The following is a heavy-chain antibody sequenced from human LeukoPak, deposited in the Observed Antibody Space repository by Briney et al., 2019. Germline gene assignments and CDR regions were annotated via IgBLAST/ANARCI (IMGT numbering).Heavy chain of an antibody. CDR1: GYTFTGYY. J-gene: IGHJ4*02. Sequence: GASVKVSCKASGYTFTGYYMHWVRQAPGQGLEWMGIINPSGGGSTTYAQKFQGRVTMTRDTSTSTVYMELSSLRSEDTAIYYCARDDSGGYGRFDYWGQGTLVTVSS. CDR2: INPSGGGST. CDR3: ARDDSGGYGRFDY. V-gene: IGHV1-46*01. D-gene: IGHD5-18*01.